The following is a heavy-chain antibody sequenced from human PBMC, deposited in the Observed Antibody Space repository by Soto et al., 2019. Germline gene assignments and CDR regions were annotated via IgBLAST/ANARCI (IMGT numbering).Heavy chain of an antibody. Sequence: PSETLSLTCTVSGGSISSSSYYWGWIRHPPGKGLEWIGSIYYSGNTYYNPSLKSRVTISVDTSKNQFSLKLSSVTAADTAVYYCARAFILTGYYIHDAFDIWGQGTMVTVSS. D-gene: IGHD3-9*01. V-gene: IGHV4-39*07. CDR2: IYYSGNT. CDR3: ARAFILTGYYIHDAFDI. J-gene: IGHJ3*02. CDR1: GGSISSSSYY.